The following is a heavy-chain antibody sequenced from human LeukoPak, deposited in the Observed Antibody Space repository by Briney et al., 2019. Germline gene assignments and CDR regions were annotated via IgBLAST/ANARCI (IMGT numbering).Heavy chain of an antibody. CDR3: ASQSSGYYLGWFDP. V-gene: IGHV4-59*01. J-gene: IGHJ5*02. CDR1: GGSLSSYY. CDR2: IYYSGST. D-gene: IGHD3-22*01. Sequence: SETLSLTCTGSGGSLSSYYWSWIRQPPGKGLEWIGYIYYSGSTNYNPSLKSRVTISVDTSKNQFSLKLSSVTAADTAVYYCASQSSGYYLGWFDPWGQGTLVTVSS.